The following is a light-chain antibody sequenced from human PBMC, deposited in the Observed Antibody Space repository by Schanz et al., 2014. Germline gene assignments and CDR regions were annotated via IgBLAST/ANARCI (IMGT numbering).Light chain of an antibody. CDR3: SSYAGGNNLV. CDR2: DVS. Sequence: QSALTQPRSVSGSPGQSVTISCTGTSSDVGGYNYVSWYQQHPGKAPKLMIYDVSKRPSGVPDRFSGSKSGNTASLTISGLQAEDEADYYCSSYAGGNNLVFGGGIKVTVL. V-gene: IGLV2-11*01. CDR1: SSDVGGYNY. J-gene: IGLJ2*01.